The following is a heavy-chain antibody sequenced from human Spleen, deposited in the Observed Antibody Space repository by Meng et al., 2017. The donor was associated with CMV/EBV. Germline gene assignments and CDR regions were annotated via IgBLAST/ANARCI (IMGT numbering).Heavy chain of an antibody. CDR3: ARVADTGCFDF. D-gene: IGHD3-10*01. Sequence: LRLSCTVSGDSVSSNNFFWAWIRQPPGKGLGWIGYIYRSGITYYNPSLKSRLTMSVDTSKNQFSLRLKSVTAADTAVYYCARVADTGCFDFWGQGTLVTVSS. CDR2: IYRSGIT. V-gene: IGHV4-30-4*08. J-gene: IGHJ4*02. CDR1: GDSVSSNNFF.